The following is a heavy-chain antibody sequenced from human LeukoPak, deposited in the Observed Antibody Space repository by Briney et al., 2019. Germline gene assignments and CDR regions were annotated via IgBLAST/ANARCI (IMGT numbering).Heavy chain of an antibody. J-gene: IGHJ4*02. CDR3: AKDTSSSWSSYYFDY. V-gene: IGHV3-30*18. D-gene: IGHD6-13*01. CDR2: ISYDGSNK. CDR1: GFTFSSYG. Sequence: PGGSLRLSCAASGFTFSSYGMHWVRQAPGKRLEWVAVISYDGSNKYYADSVKGRFTISRDNSKNTLYLQMNSLRAEDTAVYYCAKDTSSSWSSYYFDYWGQGTLVTVSS.